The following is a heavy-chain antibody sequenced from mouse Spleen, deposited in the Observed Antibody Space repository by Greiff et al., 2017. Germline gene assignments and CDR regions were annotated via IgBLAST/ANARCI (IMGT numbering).Heavy chain of an antibody. J-gene: IGHJ3*01. D-gene: IGHD2-14*01. CDR1: GYTFTSYW. CDR3: ARFQDRSWFAY. CDR2: IDPSDSYT. Sequence: VQLQQPGAELVRPGTSVKLSCKASGYTFTSYWMHWVKQRPGQGLEWIGVIDPSDSYTNYNQKFKGKATLTVDTSSSTAYMQLSSLTSEDSAVYYCARFQDRSWFAYWGQGTLVTVSA. V-gene: IGHV1-59*01.